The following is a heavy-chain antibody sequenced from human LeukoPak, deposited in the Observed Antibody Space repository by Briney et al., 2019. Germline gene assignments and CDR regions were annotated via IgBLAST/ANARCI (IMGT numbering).Heavy chain of an antibody. CDR3: ATVASGWYPDY. D-gene: IGHD6-19*01. V-gene: IGHV4-59*01. Sequence: PSEALSLTCTVSGGSISSFYYTWIRQPPGKGLEWIGYIDSSGITNYNSSLNSRVTISLDTSQNQFSLKLNSVTAADTAVYYCATVASGWYPDYWGQGALVTVAS. CDR1: GGSISSFY. CDR2: IDSSGIT. J-gene: IGHJ4*02.